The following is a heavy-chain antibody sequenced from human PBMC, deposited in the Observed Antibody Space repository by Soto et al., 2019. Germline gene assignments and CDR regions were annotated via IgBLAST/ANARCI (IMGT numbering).Heavy chain of an antibody. Sequence: SVQVSCKASGGTFSSYAISWVRQAPGQGLEWMGGIIPIFGTADYAQKFQGRVTITADESTSTAYMELSSLRSEDTAVYYCARDRYGSGSYYNPFDYWGQGTMVTVSS. CDR1: GGTFSSYA. D-gene: IGHD3-10*01. V-gene: IGHV1-69*13. J-gene: IGHJ4*02. CDR3: ARDRYGSGSYYNPFDY. CDR2: IIPIFGTA.